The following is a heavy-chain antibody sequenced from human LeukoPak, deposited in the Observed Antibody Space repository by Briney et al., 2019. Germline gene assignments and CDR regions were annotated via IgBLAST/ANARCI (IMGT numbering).Heavy chain of an antibody. CDR3: ASTTTAGHFDY. CDR2: IIGSGDTT. J-gene: IGHJ4*02. V-gene: IGHV3-23*01. D-gene: IGHD1-1*01. Sequence: GGSLRLSCAASGFTFSGYAMSWVRQAPGKGLEWVSAIIGSGDTTYNADSVKGRFTISRDNSKNTLYLQMNSLRAEDTAVYYCASTTTAGHFDYWGQGTLVTVSS. CDR1: GFTFSGYA.